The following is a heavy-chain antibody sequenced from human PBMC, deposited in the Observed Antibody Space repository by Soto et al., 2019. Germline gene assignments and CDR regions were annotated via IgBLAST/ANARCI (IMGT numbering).Heavy chain of an antibody. V-gene: IGHV4-34*01. Sequence: SETLSLTCAVYGGSFSGYYWSWIRQPPGKGLEWIGEINHSGSTNYNPSLKSRVTISVDTSKNQFSLKLSSVTAADTAVYYCARGGYSYRYGMDVWGQGTTVTVSS. CDR3: ARGGYSYRYGMDV. J-gene: IGHJ6*02. CDR2: INHSGST. CDR1: GGSFSGYY. D-gene: IGHD5-18*01.